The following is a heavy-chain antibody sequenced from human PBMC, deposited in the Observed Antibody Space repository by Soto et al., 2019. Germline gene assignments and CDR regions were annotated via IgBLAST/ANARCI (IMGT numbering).Heavy chain of an antibody. Sequence: SETLSLTCTVSGGSISSYYWSWIRQPPGKGLEWIGYIYYSGITNYNPSLKSRVTISVDTSKNQFSLRLSSVTAADTAVYYCARHGAAAGTYYYYGMDVWGQGTTVTVSS. V-gene: IGHV4-59*08. D-gene: IGHD6-13*01. J-gene: IGHJ6*02. CDR2: IYYSGIT. CDR1: GGSISSYY. CDR3: ARHGAAAGTYYYYGMDV.